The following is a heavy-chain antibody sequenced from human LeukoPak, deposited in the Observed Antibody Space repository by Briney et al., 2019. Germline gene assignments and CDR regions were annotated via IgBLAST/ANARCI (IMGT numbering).Heavy chain of an antibody. D-gene: IGHD3-22*01. CDR2: IDTNTGNP. CDR1: GYTFTNYT. V-gene: IGHV7-4-1*02. J-gene: IGHJ4*02. Sequence: ASVKVSCKASGYTFTNYTLNWVRQAPGQGLEWMGWIDTNTGNPTYAQGFIGRFVFSLDPSVTTAYPQISSLKAEDTAVYYCARGYDTPGYFSYWGQGTLVAVSS. CDR3: ARGYDTPGYFSY.